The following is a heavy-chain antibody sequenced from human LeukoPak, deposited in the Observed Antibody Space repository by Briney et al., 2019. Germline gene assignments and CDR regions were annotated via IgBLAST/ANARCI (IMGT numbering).Heavy chain of an antibody. CDR1: GVSISSDKYY. CDR3: ATPYCGTISCLDVFDV. J-gene: IGHJ3*01. V-gene: IGHV4-31*03. CDR2: MYYSGST. Sequence: SETLSLTCTVSGVSISSDKYYWSWIRQRPGKGLEWFGYMYYSGSTSYNPSLKSRASISIDGPKSQFSLRLTSVTAADTAVYYCATPYCGTISCLDVFDVWGQGTTVTVSS. D-gene: IGHD2-21*01.